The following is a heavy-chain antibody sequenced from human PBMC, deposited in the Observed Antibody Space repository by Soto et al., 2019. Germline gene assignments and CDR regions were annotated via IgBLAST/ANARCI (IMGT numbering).Heavy chain of an antibody. D-gene: IGHD3-3*01. CDR3: ASTRITIFGYPDYYYYYGMDV. CDR1: GFTFSSYW. CDR2: IKQDGSEK. J-gene: IGHJ6*02. V-gene: IGHV3-7*01. Sequence: GGSLRLSCAASGFTFSSYWMSWVRQAPGKGLEWVANIKQDGSEKYYVDSVKGRFTISRDNAKNSLYLQMNSLRAEDTAVYYCASTRITIFGYPDYYYYYGMDVWGQGTTVTVSS.